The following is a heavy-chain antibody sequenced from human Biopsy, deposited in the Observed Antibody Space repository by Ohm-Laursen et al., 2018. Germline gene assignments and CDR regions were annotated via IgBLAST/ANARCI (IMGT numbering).Heavy chain of an antibody. J-gene: IGHJ1*01. Sequence: SVKVSCKASGGTFINYAISWARQAPGQGLEWLGGNIPILGTGNYAQKFQDRVTVAADTSTSTATMELRSLRSDDTAVYYCATKLTGYFHHWGQGTLVIVSS. CDR3: ATKLTGYFHH. CDR2: NIPILGTG. V-gene: IGHV1-69*06. CDR1: GGTFINYA. D-gene: IGHD3-9*01.